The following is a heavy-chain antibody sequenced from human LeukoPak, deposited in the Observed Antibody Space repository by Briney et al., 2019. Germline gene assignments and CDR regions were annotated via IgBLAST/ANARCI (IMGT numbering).Heavy chain of an antibody. Sequence: ASVKVSCKASGYTFTGYYMHWVRQAPGQGLEWMGWINPNSGGTNYAQKFQGRVTMTRDTSISTAYMELSSLRSEDTAVYYCARGSGIAVAGTEDYYMDVWGKGTTVTVSS. CDR1: GYTFTGYY. CDR2: INPNSGGT. CDR3: ARGSGIAVAGTEDYYMDV. V-gene: IGHV1-2*02. J-gene: IGHJ6*03. D-gene: IGHD6-19*01.